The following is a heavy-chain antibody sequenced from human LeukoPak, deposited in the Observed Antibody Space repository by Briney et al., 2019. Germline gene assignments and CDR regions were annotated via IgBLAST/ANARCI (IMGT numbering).Heavy chain of an antibody. D-gene: IGHD2-15*01. J-gene: IGHJ4*02. Sequence: PGGSLRLSCAASGFTFSNYWMTWVRQAPGKGLEWVANIKQDGSEKYYVDSVKGRFTISRDNAKNSLYLQMNSLRAEDTALYYWAREDQPRGTFDYWGQGILVTVSS. V-gene: IGHV3-7*05. CDR1: GFTFSNYW. CDR3: AREDQPRGTFDY. CDR2: IKQDGSEK.